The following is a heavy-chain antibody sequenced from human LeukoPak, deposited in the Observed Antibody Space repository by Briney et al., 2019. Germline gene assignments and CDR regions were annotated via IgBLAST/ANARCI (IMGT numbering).Heavy chain of an antibody. J-gene: IGHJ5*02. V-gene: IGHV5-51*01. D-gene: IGHD2-15*01. CDR1: GYSFTSYW. CDR2: IYPGDSDT. Sequence: GESLKISCKGSGYSFTSYWIGWVRQMPGKGLEWMGIIYPGDSDTRYSPSFQGQVTISADKSISTAYLQWSSLKASDTAMCYCARSKRRCSGGSCYTHWFDPWGQGTLVTVSS. CDR3: ARSKRRCSGGSCYTHWFDP.